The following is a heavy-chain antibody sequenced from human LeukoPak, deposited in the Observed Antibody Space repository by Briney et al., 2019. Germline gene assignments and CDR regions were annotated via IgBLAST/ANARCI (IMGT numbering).Heavy chain of an antibody. Sequence: GGSLRLSCTASGFTFSDYAMTWVRQAPGKGLEWAAIIWSDGSNKYYADSVQGRFTISRDNSKNTAYLQMNSLRAEDTAVYYCARHRGAGFGDGRGVLDVWGQGTTVTVSS. CDR1: GFTFSDYA. CDR3: ARHRGAGFGDGRGVLDV. CDR2: IWSDGSNK. J-gene: IGHJ6*02. V-gene: IGHV3-33*01. D-gene: IGHD3-10*01.